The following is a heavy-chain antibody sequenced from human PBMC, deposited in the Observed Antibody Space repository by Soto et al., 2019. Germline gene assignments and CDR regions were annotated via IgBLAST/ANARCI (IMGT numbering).Heavy chain of an antibody. CDR1: GFTFSNYA. J-gene: IGHJ4*01. D-gene: IGHD2-21*01. Sequence: GGSLRLSCAASGFTFSNYAMHWVRQAPGKGLEWVSAISGSGGTTYYADSVKGRFTMSRDNSKNTLYLQMNSLRADDTAVYYCAKVPLPPYYFDSRDLGPPVTVYS. V-gene: IGHV3-23*01. CDR3: AKVPLPPYYFDS. CDR2: ISGSGGTT.